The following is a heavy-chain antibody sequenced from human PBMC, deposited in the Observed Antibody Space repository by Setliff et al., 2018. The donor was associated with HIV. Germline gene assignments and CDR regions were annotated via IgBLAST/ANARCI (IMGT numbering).Heavy chain of an antibody. CDR2: IFPRDSET. Sequence: PGESLKISCKDSGYSFPNDWIGWVRQKPGKGQEWVAIIFPRDSETRYSPSFEGQVTISVDRSLNTVYLQWSRLRASDSAIYYCTRHPLRPGIAGYFYFVDVWGTGTTVTVSS. J-gene: IGHJ6*03. D-gene: IGHD3-9*01. CDR1: GYSFPNDW. CDR3: TRHPLRPGIAGYFYFVDV. V-gene: IGHV5-51*01.